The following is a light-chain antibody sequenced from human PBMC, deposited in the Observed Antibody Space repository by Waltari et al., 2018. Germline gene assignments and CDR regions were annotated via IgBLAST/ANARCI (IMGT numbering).Light chain of an antibody. Sequence: EIVMTQSPATLSVSPGERAPISCRASQSVSSNLAWYQQKPGQAPRLLIYGASTRATGIPARFSGSGSGTEFTLTISSMQSEDFAVYYCQQYNNWPPSTFGQGTRLEIK. CDR1: QSVSSN. CDR3: QQYNNWPPST. V-gene: IGKV3-15*01. J-gene: IGKJ5*01. CDR2: GAS.